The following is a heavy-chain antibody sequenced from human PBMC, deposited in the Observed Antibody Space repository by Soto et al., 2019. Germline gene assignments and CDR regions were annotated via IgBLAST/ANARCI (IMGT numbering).Heavy chain of an antibody. Sequence: QVQLVQSGAEVKKPGASVKVSCKASGYTFTSYYMHWVRQAPGQGLEWMGIIDPSGGGTSYAQKFQGSLTMTRDTSTSTVYMELSSLRSEDTAVYYCARDRVGCSGGNCWRSVEDTWGQGTLVTVSS. CDR2: IDPSGGGT. CDR1: GYTFTSYY. CDR3: ARDRVGCSGGNCWRSVEDT. J-gene: IGHJ5*02. D-gene: IGHD2-15*01. V-gene: IGHV1-46*01.